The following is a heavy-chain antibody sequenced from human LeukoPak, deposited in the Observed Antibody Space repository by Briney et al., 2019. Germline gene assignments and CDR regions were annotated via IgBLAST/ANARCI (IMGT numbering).Heavy chain of an antibody. CDR3: ARFEDGDSNPFDY. J-gene: IGHJ4*02. Sequence: GASVKVSCKASGYSFTSYAIHWVRQAPGQRPEWMGWINAGNGNTKYSQKFQGRVTITRDTSASTAYMELSSLRSEDTAVYYCARFEDGDSNPFDYWGQGTLVTVSS. D-gene: IGHD4-17*01. CDR2: INAGNGNT. V-gene: IGHV1-3*01. CDR1: GYSFTSYA.